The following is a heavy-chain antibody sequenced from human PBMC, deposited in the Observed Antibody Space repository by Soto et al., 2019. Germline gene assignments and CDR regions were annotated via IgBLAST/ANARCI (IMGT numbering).Heavy chain of an antibody. J-gene: IGHJ3*02. CDR3: ATSNYRGAYAFDI. D-gene: IGHD4-4*01. CDR1: GGSFSGFY. Sequence: SETLSLTCAVYGGSFSGFYWNWIRQPPGKGLEWIGEINHSGSTKYNPSLKSRVTMAVDTSKNQFSLKLSSITAAETAVYYCATSNYRGAYAFDIWGQGTMVSVAS. CDR2: INHSGST. V-gene: IGHV4-34*01.